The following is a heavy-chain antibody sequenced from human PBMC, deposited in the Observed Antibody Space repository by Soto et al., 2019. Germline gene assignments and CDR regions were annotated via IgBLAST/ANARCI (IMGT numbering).Heavy chain of an antibody. J-gene: IGHJ6*02. CDR2: IKMKSEGATR. Sequence: EVKLVESGGGLVTPGGSLRLPCAASGFTFSNAWMNWVRQAPGKGLEWVGLIKMKSEGATRHYAAPVNGRFTISRDDSKSTLYLQMSSLKTEDTAVYYCTTLGSHYYYHNFDVWGQGTTVTVSS. CDR1: GFTFSNAW. V-gene: IGHV3-15*07. CDR3: TTLGSHYYYHNFDV.